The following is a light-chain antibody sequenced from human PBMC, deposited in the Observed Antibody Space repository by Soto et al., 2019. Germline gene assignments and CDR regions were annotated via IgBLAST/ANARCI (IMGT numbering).Light chain of an antibody. CDR2: YAS. Sequence: PGERATLFCRASQCVSSNYLHWYHQKLGQAPRLLLYYASVRVTGIQDRFSGGGSGTEFTLTISRLEPEDFAVYYCQQSGSSPPWAFGQGTKVEVK. V-gene: IGKV3-20*01. CDR1: QCVSSNY. CDR3: QQSGSSPPWA. J-gene: IGKJ1*01.